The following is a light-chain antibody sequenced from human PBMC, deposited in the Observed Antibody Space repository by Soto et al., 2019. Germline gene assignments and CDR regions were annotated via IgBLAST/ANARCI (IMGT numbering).Light chain of an antibody. CDR2: EVS. Sequence: QSALTQPAAVSGSPGQSITISCTGTSSDVGGYNYVSWYQQHPGKAPQLLIFEVSNRPSGVSNRFSGSKSGNMASLTISGLQTEDEADYYCSSYTSSSTLVFGGGTKLTVL. CDR3: SSYTSSSTLV. J-gene: IGLJ2*01. V-gene: IGLV2-14*01. CDR1: SSDVGGYNY.